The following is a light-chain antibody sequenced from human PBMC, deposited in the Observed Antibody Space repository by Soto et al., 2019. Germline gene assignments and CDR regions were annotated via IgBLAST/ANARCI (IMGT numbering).Light chain of an antibody. Sequence: QSALTQPPSVSGSPGQAVTFSCTGTNSDVGRYDYVSWYQQLPGEAPKLIIYDVTKRPSGVPTRFSGSKSGNTASLTISGLQAEDEADYFCSSFAGSDTHVFVSGTKVTVL. CDR3: SSFAGSDTHV. CDR1: NSDVGRYDY. CDR2: DVT. J-gene: IGLJ1*01. V-gene: IGLV2-11*01.